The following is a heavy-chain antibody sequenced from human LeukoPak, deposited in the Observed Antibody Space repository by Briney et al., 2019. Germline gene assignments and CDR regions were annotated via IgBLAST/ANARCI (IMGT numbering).Heavy chain of an antibody. V-gene: IGHV3-66*02. J-gene: IGHJ4*02. CDR3: AREIMITFGGVIPTLY. Sequence: GGSLRLSCAASGFTFSSNYMSWVRQAPGKGLEWVSVIYSGGSTYYADSVKGRFTISRDNSKNTLYLQMNSLRAEDTAVYYCAREIMITFGGVIPTLYWGQGTLVTVSS. CDR2: IYSGGST. CDR1: GFTFSSNY. D-gene: IGHD3-16*02.